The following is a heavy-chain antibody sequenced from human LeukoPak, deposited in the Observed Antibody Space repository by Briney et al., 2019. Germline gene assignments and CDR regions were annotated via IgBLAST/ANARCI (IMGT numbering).Heavy chain of an antibody. J-gene: IGHJ3*02. CDR2: IKPDGSQK. CDR3: VAGNWNDGAFDM. V-gene: IGHV3-7*02. Sequence: GGSLRLSCVASGFTFSTYWMTWVRQAPGKGLEWVGNIKPDGSQKYYVDSVKGRFTISRDNVKNSMCLQMNSLRAEDTAVYYCVAGNWNDGAFDMWGQGTMVTVSS. D-gene: IGHD1-20*01. CDR1: GFTFSTYW.